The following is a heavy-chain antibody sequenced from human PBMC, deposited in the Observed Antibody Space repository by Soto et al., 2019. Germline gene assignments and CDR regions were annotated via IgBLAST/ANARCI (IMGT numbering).Heavy chain of an antibody. J-gene: IGHJ4*02. CDR3: AKDQASGQGSFDS. CDR2: TYYRSKWYN. CDR1: GDSVSRNSAA. D-gene: IGHD2-15*01. Sequence: SQTLSLTCAISGDSVSRNSAAWNWIRQSPSRGLEWLGRTYYRSKWYNDYAVSVKSRITINPDTSKNQFSLQLNSVTPDDTAVYYCAKDQASGQGSFDSWGQGTLVTVSS. V-gene: IGHV6-1*01.